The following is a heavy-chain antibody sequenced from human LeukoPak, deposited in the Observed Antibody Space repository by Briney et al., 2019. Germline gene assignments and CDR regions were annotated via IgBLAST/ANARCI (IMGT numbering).Heavy chain of an antibody. V-gene: IGHV5-51*01. CDR1: GYSFSSYW. J-gene: IGHJ4*02. CDR2: IYPGGSET. CDR3: ARASRDGYNQNFDH. D-gene: IGHD5-24*01. Sequence: ESPQISCKGLGYSFSSYWNAWVRQRPGKGLEWMGIIYPGGSETRYDPSFQSQVTISADSSTSTAYLQWSSLRASDTAMYYCARASRDGYNQNFDHWGQGT.